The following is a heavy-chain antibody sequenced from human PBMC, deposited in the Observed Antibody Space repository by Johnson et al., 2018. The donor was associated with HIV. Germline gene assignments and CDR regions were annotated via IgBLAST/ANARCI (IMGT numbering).Heavy chain of an antibody. V-gene: IGHV3-20*04. J-gene: IGHJ3*02. CDR3: VRGEEGAFDI. CDR1: GFNFDDYG. CDR2: VNWNGGNT. Sequence: VQLVESGGSVVRPGGSLRLSCAASGFNFDDYGMSWVRQAPGKGLEWVSGVNWNGGNTGYADSVKGRFTISRDNAKNSLYLQMTGLRAEDTAVFSCVRGEEGAFDIWGQGTMVTVSS.